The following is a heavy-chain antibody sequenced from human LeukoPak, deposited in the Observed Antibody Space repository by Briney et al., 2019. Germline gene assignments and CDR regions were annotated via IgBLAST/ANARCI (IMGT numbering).Heavy chain of an antibody. Sequence: PGGSLRLSCAASGFTFSSNAMSWVRQAPGKGLEWVSAISGSGGSTYYADSVKGRFTISRDNSKNTLYLQMNILRAEDTAVYYCAKGTLQAYDYWGQGTLVTVSS. V-gene: IGHV3-23*01. J-gene: IGHJ4*02. CDR1: GFTFSSNA. CDR3: AKGTLQAYDY. D-gene: IGHD5-24*01. CDR2: ISGSGGST.